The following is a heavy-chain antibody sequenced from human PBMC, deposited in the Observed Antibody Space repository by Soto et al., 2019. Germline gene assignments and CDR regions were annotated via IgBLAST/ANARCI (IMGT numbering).Heavy chain of an antibody. Sequence: QVQLVESGGGVVQPGRSLRLSCAASGFTFSSYAMHWVRQAPGKGLEWVAVISYDGSNKYYADSVKGRFTISRDNSKNTLYLQMNSLRAEDTAVYYCARDPLKPNPPTNCTNGVCYTLDYCSQGTLVTVSS. CDR2: ISYDGSNK. CDR3: ARDPLKPNPPTNCTNGVCYTLDY. J-gene: IGHJ4*02. CDR1: GFTFSSYA. V-gene: IGHV3-30-3*01. D-gene: IGHD2-8*01.